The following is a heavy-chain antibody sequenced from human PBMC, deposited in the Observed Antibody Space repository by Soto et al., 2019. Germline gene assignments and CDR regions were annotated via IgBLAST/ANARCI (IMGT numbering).Heavy chain of an antibody. CDR3: TTGSY. Sequence: EVQLVESGGGLVKPGGSLRLSCAASGFTFTNAWMTWVRQAPGKGLEWVGRIKSTTDGGTTVYAAPVKDRFTISRDDSKNTLFLQVNSLKTEYTAVYYCTTGSYWGLGTLVIVSS. CDR1: GFTFTNAW. J-gene: IGHJ4*02. CDR2: IKSTTDGGTT. V-gene: IGHV3-15*01.